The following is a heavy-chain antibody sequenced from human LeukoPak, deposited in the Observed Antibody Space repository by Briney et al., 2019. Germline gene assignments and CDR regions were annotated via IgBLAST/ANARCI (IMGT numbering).Heavy chain of an antibody. CDR2: IYYSGST. CDR3: ARGGIAVAGTPNRFDP. CDR1: GGSISSYY. J-gene: IGHJ5*02. V-gene: IGHV4-59*01. D-gene: IGHD6-19*01. Sequence: TSSETLSLTCTVSGGSISSYYWSWIRQPPGKGLEWIGYIYYSGSTNYNPSLKSRVTISVDTSKNQFSLKLSSVTAADTAVYYCARGGIAVAGTPNRFDPWGQGTLVTVSS.